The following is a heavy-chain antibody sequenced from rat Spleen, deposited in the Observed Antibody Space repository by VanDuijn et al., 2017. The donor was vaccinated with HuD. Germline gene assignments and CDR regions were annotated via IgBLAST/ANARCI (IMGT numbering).Heavy chain of an antibody. CDR2: ITNTGSNT. CDR3: SRDRHYYGGFSLAY. J-gene: IGHJ3*01. V-gene: IGHV5-31*01. D-gene: IGHD1-11*01. Sequence: EVQMVASGGGLVQPGRSLKLSCVASGFTFNNYWMTWIRQAPGKGLEWVASITNTGSNTYYPDSVKGRFTISRDNAKSTLFLQMNSLRSDDTATYYCSRDRHYYGGFSLAYWGQGTLVTVSS. CDR1: GFTFNNYW.